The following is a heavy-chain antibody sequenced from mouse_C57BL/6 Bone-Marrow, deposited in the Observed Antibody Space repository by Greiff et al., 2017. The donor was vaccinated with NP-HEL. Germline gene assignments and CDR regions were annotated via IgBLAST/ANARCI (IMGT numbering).Heavy chain of an antibody. Sequence: EVKLEESGGGLVQPGGSMKLSCVASGFTFSNYWMNWVRQSPEKGLEWVAQIRLKSDNYATHYAESVKGRFTISRDDSNSSVYLQMNNLRAEDTGIYYGTGSNDVVVGWFAYWGQGTLGTVSA. CDR1: GFTFSNYW. V-gene: IGHV6-3*01. CDR3: TGSNDVVVGWFAY. D-gene: IGHD2-12*01. J-gene: IGHJ3*01. CDR2: IRLKSDNYAT.